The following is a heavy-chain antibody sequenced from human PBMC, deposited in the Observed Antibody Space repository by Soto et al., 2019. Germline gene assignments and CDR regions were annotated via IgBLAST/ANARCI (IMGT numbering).Heavy chain of an antibody. Sequence: GASVKVSCKASGYTFTSYGISWVRQAPGQGLEWMGWINAYNGNTKYSQKFQGRVTITRDTSASTAYMELSSLRSEDTAVYYCARDGNWNHHQFDYWGQGTLVTVSS. CDR3: ARDGNWNHHQFDY. D-gene: IGHD1-1*01. J-gene: IGHJ4*02. CDR2: INAYNGNT. CDR1: GYTFTSYG. V-gene: IGHV1-18*01.